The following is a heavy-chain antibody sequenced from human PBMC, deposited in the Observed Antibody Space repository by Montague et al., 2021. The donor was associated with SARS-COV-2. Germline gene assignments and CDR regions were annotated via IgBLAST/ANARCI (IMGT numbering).Heavy chain of an antibody. CDR3: ARESLHLTGYYNDYFDY. CDR2: IYTSGSS. V-gene: IGHV4-61*02. D-gene: IGHD3-9*01. Sequence: TLSLTCAVTGGPISGSSDYWGWIRPPAGKGLEWVGSIYTSGSSTYNPSLKSPVTISVDTSKYQFSLKLSSVTAADTAVYYCARESLHLTGYYNDYFDYWGQGTLVTVSS. J-gene: IGHJ4*02. CDR1: GGPISGSSDY.